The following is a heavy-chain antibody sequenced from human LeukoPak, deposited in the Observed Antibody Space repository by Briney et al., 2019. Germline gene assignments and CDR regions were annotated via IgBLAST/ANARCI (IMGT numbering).Heavy chain of an antibody. CDR3: ARQISDYYYYYIDV. J-gene: IGHJ6*03. CDR2: IYYSGTT. Sequence: SETLSLTCAVYGGSFSGYYWGWIRQPPGRGLEWIGTIYYSGTTYYNPSLESRVTISEDTSKNQFSLTLRSVTAADTAVYYCARQISDYYYYYIDVWGKGTTVTVSS. CDR1: GGSFSGYY. D-gene: IGHD3-10*01. V-gene: IGHV4-34*01.